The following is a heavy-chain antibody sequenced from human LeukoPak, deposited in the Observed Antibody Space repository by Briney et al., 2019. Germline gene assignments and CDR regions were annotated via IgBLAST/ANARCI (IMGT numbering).Heavy chain of an antibody. J-gene: IGHJ4*02. CDR1: GGSISSYY. CDR2: IYTSGST. Sequence: PSETLSLTCTVSGGSISSYYWSWIRQPAGKGLEWIGRIYTSGSTNYNPSLKSRVTMSVDTSKNQFSLKLSSVTAADTAVYYCARDRWGLPDAPFDYWGQGTLVTVSS. CDR3: ARDRWGLPDAPFDY. D-gene: IGHD4-11*01. V-gene: IGHV4-4*07.